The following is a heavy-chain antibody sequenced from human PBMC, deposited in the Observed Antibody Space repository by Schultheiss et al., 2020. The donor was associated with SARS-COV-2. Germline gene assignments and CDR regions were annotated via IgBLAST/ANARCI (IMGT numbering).Heavy chain of an antibody. V-gene: IGHV4-39*01. CDR3: ATPYGDYYTFDY. Sequence: SETLSLTCTVSGGSISSSSYYWGWIRQPPGKGLEWIGSIYYSGSTYYNPSLKSRVTISVDTSKNQFSLKLSSVTAADTAVYYCATPYGDYYTFDYWGQGTLVTVSS. D-gene: IGHD4-17*01. J-gene: IGHJ4*02. CDR2: IYYSGST. CDR1: GGSISSSSYY.